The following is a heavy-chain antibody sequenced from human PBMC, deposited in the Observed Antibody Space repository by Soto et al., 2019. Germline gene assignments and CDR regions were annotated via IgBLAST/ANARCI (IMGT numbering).Heavy chain of an antibody. V-gene: IGHV3-30*18. CDR2: ISYDGSNK. Sequence: PGGSLRLSCAASGFTFSSYGMHWVRQAPGKGLEWVAVISYDGSNKYYADSVKGRFTISRDNSKNTLYLQMNSLRAEDTAVYYCAKMGPYNWFDPWGQGTLVTVSS. J-gene: IGHJ5*02. CDR3: AKMGPYNWFDP. CDR1: GFTFSSYG.